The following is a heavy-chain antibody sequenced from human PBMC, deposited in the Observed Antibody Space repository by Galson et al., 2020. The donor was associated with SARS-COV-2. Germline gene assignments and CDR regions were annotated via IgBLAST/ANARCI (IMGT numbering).Heavy chain of an antibody. CDR3: ARVPEYCSSTSCSYYYYYYMDV. J-gene: IGHJ6*03. CDR1: GGTFSSYA. V-gene: IGHV1-69*13. CDR2: IIHIFGTA. D-gene: IGHD2-2*01. Sequence: SVKVSCKASGGTFSSYAISWVRQAPGQGLEWMGGIIHIFGTANYAQKFQGRVTITADESTSTAYMELSSLRSEDTAVYYCARVPEYCSSTSCSYYYYYYMDVWGKGTTVTVSS.